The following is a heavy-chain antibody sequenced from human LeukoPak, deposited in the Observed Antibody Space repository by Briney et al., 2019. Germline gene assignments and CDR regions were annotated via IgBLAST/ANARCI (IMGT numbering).Heavy chain of an antibody. Sequence: GGSLRLSCAVSGFSFRDYYMSWIRQAPGKRLEWVSHISASGTDTRYTDSVKGRFTISRDNANNRLFLQMNSLRVDYTAVYYCAFAVREPAYWGQGTLVTVSS. J-gene: IGHJ4*02. CDR2: ISASGTDT. CDR1: GFSFRDYY. CDR3: AFAVREPAY. V-gene: IGHV3-11*06. D-gene: IGHD3-10*01.